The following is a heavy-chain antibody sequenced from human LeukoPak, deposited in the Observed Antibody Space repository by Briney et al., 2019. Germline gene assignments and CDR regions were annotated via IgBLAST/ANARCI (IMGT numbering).Heavy chain of an antibody. CDR1: GYSFIGYY. J-gene: IGHJ5*02. Sequence: GASVKVSCKASGYSFIGYYIHWMRQAPGQGLEWMGWINPNNGGTNSAQKFQGRVTMTRDTSISTAYMELGGLRTDDTAVYFCARRITTIVNNYFDPWGQGTLVTVSS. V-gene: IGHV1-2*02. CDR3: ARRITTIVNNYFDP. D-gene: IGHD3-22*01. CDR2: INPNNGGT.